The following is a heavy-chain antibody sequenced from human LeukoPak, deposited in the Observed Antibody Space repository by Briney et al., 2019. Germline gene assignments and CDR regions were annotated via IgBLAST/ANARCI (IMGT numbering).Heavy chain of an antibody. CDR2: IYYSGST. CDR3: ARTQYYDFWSGYPYWFDP. Sequence: SETLSLTCTVSGYSISSGYYWGWIRQPPGKGLEWIGSIYYSGSTYYNPSLKSRVTISVDTSKNQFSLKLSSVTAADTAVYYCARTQYYDFWSGYPYWFDPWGQGTLVTVSS. V-gene: IGHV4-38-2*02. J-gene: IGHJ5*02. D-gene: IGHD3-3*01. CDR1: GYSISSGYY.